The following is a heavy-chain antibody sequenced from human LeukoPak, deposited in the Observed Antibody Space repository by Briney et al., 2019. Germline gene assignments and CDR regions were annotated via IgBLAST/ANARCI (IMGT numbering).Heavy chain of an antibody. V-gene: IGHV3-74*01. CDR1: GFSFSSYW. D-gene: IGHD3-10*01. CDR2: INSDGSST. J-gene: IGHJ4*02. Sequence: GGSLRLSCAASGFSFSSYWMHWVRQVPGKGLVWVSRINSDGSSTIYADSVKGRFTISRNNAKNTLYLQMNSLRAEDTAVYYCAGGRGSGSSDYWGQGTLVTVSS. CDR3: AGGRGSGSSDY.